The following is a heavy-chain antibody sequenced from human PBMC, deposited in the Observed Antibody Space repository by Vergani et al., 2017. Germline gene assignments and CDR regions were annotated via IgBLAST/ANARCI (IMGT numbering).Heavy chain of an antibody. CDR3: ARPHSSSSIAYWYFDL. V-gene: IGHV5-51*01. CDR1: GYSFISYW. Sequence: EVQLVQSGAEVKKPGESLKISCKGSGYSFISYWIGWVRQMPGKGLEWMGIIYPGDSDTSYSPSFQGQVTISADKSISTAYLPWSSLKASDTAMYYCARPHSSSSIAYWYFDLWGRGTLVTVSS. D-gene: IGHD6-6*01. CDR2: IYPGDSDT. J-gene: IGHJ2*01.